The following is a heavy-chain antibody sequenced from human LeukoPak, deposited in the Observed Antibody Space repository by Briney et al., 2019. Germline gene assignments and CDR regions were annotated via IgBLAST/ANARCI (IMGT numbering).Heavy chain of an antibody. CDR3: AKDSTVTTIWNYYMDV. Sequence: GGSLRLSCAGSGFTFDDYAMHWVRQAPGKGLEWVSVICEGGGSTYYADSVKGRFTISRDNSKNSLYLQMNSLRTETTALYYCAKDSTVTTIWNYYMDVWGKGTTVTVSS. CDR2: ICEGGGST. J-gene: IGHJ6*03. V-gene: IGHV3-43*02. D-gene: IGHD4-11*01. CDR1: GFTFDDYA.